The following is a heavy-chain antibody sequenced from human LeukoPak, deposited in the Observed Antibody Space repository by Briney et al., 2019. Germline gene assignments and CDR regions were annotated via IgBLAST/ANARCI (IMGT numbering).Heavy chain of an antibody. Sequence: ASVKVSCKVSGYTLTELSMHWVRQAPGKGLEWMGGFDPEDGETIYAQKFQGRVTMTEDTSTDTAYMELSSLRSEDTAVYYCATGNRYYDSSGYDYWGQGTLVTVSS. CDR2: FDPEDGET. CDR3: ATGNRYYDSSGYDY. J-gene: IGHJ4*02. V-gene: IGHV1-24*01. CDR1: GYTLTELS. D-gene: IGHD3-22*01.